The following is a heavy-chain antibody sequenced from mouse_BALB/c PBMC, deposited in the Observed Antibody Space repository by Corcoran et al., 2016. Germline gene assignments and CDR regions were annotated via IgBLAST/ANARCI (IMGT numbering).Heavy chain of an antibody. CDR2: IYWDDDK. CDR3: ARRATALMDY. CDR1: GFSLSTSGMG. D-gene: IGHD1-2*01. Sequence: QVTLKESGPGILQPSQTLSLSCSFSGFSLSTSGMGVSWIRQPSGKGLEWLAHIYWDDDKRYNPSLKSRLTISKDTPRNQVFLKITSVDTADTATYYWARRATALMDYWGQGTSVTVSS. V-gene: IGHV8-12*01. J-gene: IGHJ4*01.